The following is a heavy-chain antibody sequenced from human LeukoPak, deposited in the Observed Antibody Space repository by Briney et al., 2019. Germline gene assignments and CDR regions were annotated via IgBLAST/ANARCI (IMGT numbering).Heavy chain of an antibody. CDR3: AKEGDITAMVPSFDY. CDR1: RFTFSSYS. CDR2: ISSSGTYI. Sequence: PGGSLRLSCAASRFTFSSYSMIWVRQAPGKGLEWVSTISSSGTYIYYADSVKGRFTISRDNSKNTLYLQMNSLRAEDTAVYYCAKEGDITAMVPSFDYWGQGTLVTVSS. D-gene: IGHD5-18*01. J-gene: IGHJ4*02. V-gene: IGHV3-21*04.